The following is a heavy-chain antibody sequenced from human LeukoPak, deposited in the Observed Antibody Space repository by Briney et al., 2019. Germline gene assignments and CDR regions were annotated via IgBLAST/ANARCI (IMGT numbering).Heavy chain of an antibody. CDR1: GFTFSSYG. J-gene: IGHJ5*02. Sequence: GGSLRLSCATSGFTFSSYGMHWVRQAPGKGLEWVAFIRYDGSIENYADSVKGRFTISRDNAKNSLYLQMNSLRAEDTAVYYCARDWTTVTTSWFDPWGQGTLVTVSS. V-gene: IGHV3-30*02. CDR3: ARDWTTVTTSWFDP. D-gene: IGHD4-17*01. CDR2: IRYDGSIE.